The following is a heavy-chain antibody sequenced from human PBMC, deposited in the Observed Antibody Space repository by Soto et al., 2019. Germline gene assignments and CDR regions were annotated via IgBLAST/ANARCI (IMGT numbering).Heavy chain of an antibody. J-gene: IGHJ6*02. CDR1: GFSLTTSGVG. D-gene: IGHD3-10*01. Sequence: QITLKESGPTLVKPTQTLTLTCTFSGFSLTTSGVGVGWIRQPPGKALEWLALIYWDDDKRYSPSLKNRLTITKDTSRNQVVLTLIDLDPVDTATYYCAHKSLVPFGMDVWGQWTTVTVAS. V-gene: IGHV2-5*02. CDR3: AHKSLVPFGMDV. CDR2: IYWDDDK.